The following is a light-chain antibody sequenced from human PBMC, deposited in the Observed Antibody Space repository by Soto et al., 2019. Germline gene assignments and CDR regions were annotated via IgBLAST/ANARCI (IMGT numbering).Light chain of an antibody. CDR2: GTS. CDR1: QSISSGY. J-gene: IGKJ4*01. CDR3: QQYNNWPLT. Sequence: IVLTLSPGTLSLSPGERATLSCRASQSISSGYLAWYQQKPGQAPRLLIYGTSTRATGIPARFSGSGSGTEFTLTISSLQSEDFAVYYCQQYNNWPLTFGGGTKVDIK. V-gene: IGKV3-15*01.